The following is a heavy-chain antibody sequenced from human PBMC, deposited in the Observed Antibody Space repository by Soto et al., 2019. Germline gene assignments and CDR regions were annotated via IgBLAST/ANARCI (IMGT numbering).Heavy chain of an antibody. CDR3: ARTYYYDSSGYYIHYFDY. V-gene: IGHV3-30-3*01. CDR2: ISYDGSNK. CDR1: GFTFSSYA. J-gene: IGHJ4*02. D-gene: IGHD3-22*01. Sequence: GGSLRLSCAASGFTFSSYAMHWVRQAPGKGLEWVAVISYDGSNKYYADSVKGRFTISRDNSKNTLYLQMNSLRAEDTAVYYCARTYYYDSSGYYIHYFDYWGQGTLVTVSS.